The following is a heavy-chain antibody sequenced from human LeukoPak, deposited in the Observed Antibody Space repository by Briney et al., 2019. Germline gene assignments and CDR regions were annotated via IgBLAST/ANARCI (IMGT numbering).Heavy chain of an antibody. CDR2: ISWNSGSI. J-gene: IGHJ4*02. Sequence: GRSLRLSCAASGFTFDDYAMHWVRQAPGKGLEWVSGISWNSGSIGYADSVKGRFTISRDNAKNSLYLQMNSLRAEDTALYYCAKENKGGGVITHFDYWGQGTLVTVSS. CDR3: AKENKGGGVITHFDY. CDR1: GFTFDDYA. D-gene: IGHD3-10*01. V-gene: IGHV3-9*01.